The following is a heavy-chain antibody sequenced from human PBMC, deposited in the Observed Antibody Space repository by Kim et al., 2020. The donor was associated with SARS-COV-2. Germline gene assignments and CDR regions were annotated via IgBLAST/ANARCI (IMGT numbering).Heavy chain of an antibody. CDR1: GYIFTNYY. CDR3: VRELSGGYFDY. D-gene: IGHD7-27*01. J-gene: IGHJ4*02. CDR2: LRASDGYT. Sequence: ASVKVSCKASGYIFTNYYIHWVRQAPGQGLEWMGSLRASDGYTNYAQKFQGRVTMTRDTSTTTAYMELSSLRSEDTADYYCVRELSGGYFDYWGQCTLVT. V-gene: IGHV1-46*01.